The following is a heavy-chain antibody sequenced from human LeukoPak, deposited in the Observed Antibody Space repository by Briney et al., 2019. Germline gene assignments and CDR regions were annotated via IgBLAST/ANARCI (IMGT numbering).Heavy chain of an antibody. Sequence: SGGSRRLSCAASGFTFDDYAMHWVRQAPGKGLEWVSLISWDGGSSYYADSVKGRFTISRDNSKNSLYLQMNSLRAEDTALYYCAKDIGEYCSSTSCPLEDWGQGTLVTVSS. J-gene: IGHJ4*02. CDR1: GFTFDDYA. CDR3: AKDIGEYCSSTSCPLED. V-gene: IGHV3-43D*04. CDR2: ISWDGGSS. D-gene: IGHD2-2*01.